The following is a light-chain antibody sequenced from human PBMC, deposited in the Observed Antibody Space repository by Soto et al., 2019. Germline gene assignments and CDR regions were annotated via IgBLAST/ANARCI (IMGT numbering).Light chain of an antibody. CDR1: KLGDKY. V-gene: IGLV3-1*01. CDR3: QVWDSSTESEE. J-gene: IGLJ2*01. CDR2: QDT. Sequence: SYELTQPPSVSVSPGQTASITCSGDKLGDKYACWYQQKPGQSPVLVIYQDTKRPSGIPERFSGSNSGTTATLTISGTQAMDEADYYCQVWDSSTESEEFGGGTKLTVL.